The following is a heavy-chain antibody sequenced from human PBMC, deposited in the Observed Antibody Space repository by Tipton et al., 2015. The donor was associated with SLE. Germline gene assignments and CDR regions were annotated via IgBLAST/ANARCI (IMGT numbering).Heavy chain of an antibody. CDR1: GFTFSSYW. CDR2: IKQDGSEK. D-gene: IGHD6-13*01. Sequence: SLRLSCAASGFTFSSYWMSWVRQAPGKGLEWVANIKQDGSEKYYVDSVKGRFTISGDNAKNSLYLQMNSLRAEDTAVYYCARVSSDSSSWYWYFDLWGRGTLVTVSS. V-gene: IGHV3-7*03. CDR3: ARVSSDSSSWYWYFDL. J-gene: IGHJ2*01.